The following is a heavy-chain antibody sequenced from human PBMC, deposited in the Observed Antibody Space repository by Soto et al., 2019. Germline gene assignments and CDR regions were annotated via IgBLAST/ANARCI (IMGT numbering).Heavy chain of an antibody. Sequence: PGGSLRLSCAASGFTFSNAWMSWVRQAPGKGLEWVGRIKSKTDGGTTDYAAPVKGRFTISRDDSKNTLYLQMNSLKTEDTAVYYCTTGRYDFWSGPIPFDYWGQGTLVTVSS. CDR2: IKSKTDGGTT. D-gene: IGHD3-3*01. J-gene: IGHJ4*02. V-gene: IGHV3-15*01. CDR1: GFTFSNAW. CDR3: TTGRYDFWSGPIPFDY.